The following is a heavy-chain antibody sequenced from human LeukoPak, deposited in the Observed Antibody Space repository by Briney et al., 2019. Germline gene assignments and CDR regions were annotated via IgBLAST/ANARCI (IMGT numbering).Heavy chain of an antibody. Sequence: SETLSLTCTVPGGSIGSSSYYWGWIRQPPGKGLEWIGYIYYSGSTNYNPSLKSRVTISVDTSKNQFSLKLSSVTAADTAVYYCARCPMPYYYMDVWGKGTTVTISS. CDR3: ARCPMPYYYMDV. CDR1: GGSIGSSSYY. D-gene: IGHD2-2*01. J-gene: IGHJ6*03. CDR2: IYYSGST. V-gene: IGHV4-61*05.